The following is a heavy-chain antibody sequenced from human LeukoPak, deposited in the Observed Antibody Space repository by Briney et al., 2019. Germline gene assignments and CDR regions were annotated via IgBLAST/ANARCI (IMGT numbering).Heavy chain of an antibody. V-gene: IGHV3-23*01. CDR1: GFTFSNYA. J-gene: IGHJ4*02. CDR2: ISTSGGST. D-gene: IGHD3-10*01. Sequence: GGSLRLSCAASGFTFSNYAMTWVRQAPGKGLEWVSTISTSGGSTYYADSVKGRFTISRDNSKNTLYLQMNSLRPEDTAVYYCAKDSKRWKTYYYASGSYHFDYWGQGTLVTVSS. CDR3: AKDSKRWKTYYYASGSYHFDY.